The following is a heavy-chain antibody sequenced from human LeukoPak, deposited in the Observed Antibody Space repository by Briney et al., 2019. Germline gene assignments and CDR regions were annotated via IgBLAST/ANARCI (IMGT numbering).Heavy chain of an antibody. D-gene: IGHD6-6*01. CDR2: INHSGST. J-gene: IGHJ5*02. CDR1: GGSFSGYY. V-gene: IGHV4-34*01. CDR3: ARDRIAARRGWFDP. Sequence: SETLSLTCAVYGGSFSGYYWSWIRQPPGKGLEWIGEINHSGSTNYNPSLKSRVTISVDTSKNQFSLKLSSVTAADTAVYYCARDRIAARRGWFDPWGQGTLVTLSS.